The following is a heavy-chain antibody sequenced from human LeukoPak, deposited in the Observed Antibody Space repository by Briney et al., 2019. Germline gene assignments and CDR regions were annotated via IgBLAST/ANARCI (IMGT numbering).Heavy chain of an antibody. CDR3: GRAPLGSTDV. CDR2: ISGNGDNR. J-gene: IGHJ6*04. CDR1: GFIFSDYY. D-gene: IGHD2-2*01. Sequence: PGGSLRLSCAASGFIFSDYYMTWVSQAPGKGLEWVSFISGNGDNRQYADSVKGRFTISRDNAQNSLYLQMNSLRVEDTAVYYCGRAPLGSTDVWGKGTTVTVSS. V-gene: IGHV3-11*04.